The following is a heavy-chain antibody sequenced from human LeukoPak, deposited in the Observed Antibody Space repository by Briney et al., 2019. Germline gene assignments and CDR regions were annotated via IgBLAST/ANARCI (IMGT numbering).Heavy chain of an antibody. V-gene: IGHV3-7*01. D-gene: IGHD5-12*01. CDR1: GFTFSSYW. CDR2: IKQDGSEK. CDR3: AREGNIVADFDY. J-gene: IGHJ4*02. Sequence: GGSLRLSCAASGFTFSSYWMSWVRQAPGKGLEWVANIKQDGSEKYYVDSVKGRFTISRDNAKNSLYLQMNSLRAEDTAVYYSAREGNIVADFDYWGQGTLVTVPS.